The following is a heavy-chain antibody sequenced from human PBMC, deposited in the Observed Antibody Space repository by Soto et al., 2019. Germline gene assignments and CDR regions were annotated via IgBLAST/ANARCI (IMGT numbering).Heavy chain of an antibody. D-gene: IGHD3-22*01. CDR1: GYTFTGYY. Sequence: QVQLVQSGAEVKKPGASVKVSCKASGYTFTGYYMHWVRQAPGQGLEWMGWINPNSGGTNYAQKFQGLVIMTRDTSISTAYMELSRLRSDDTAVYYCARALYYYDSSGYYGYWGQGTLVTVSS. J-gene: IGHJ4*02. V-gene: IGHV1-2*04. CDR2: INPNSGGT. CDR3: ARALYYYDSSGYYGY.